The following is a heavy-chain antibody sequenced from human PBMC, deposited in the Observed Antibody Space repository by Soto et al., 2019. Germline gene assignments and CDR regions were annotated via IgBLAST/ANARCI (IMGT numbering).Heavy chain of an antibody. CDR1: GFTFSSYW. D-gene: IGHD3-3*01. CDR2: INSDGSST. J-gene: IGHJ6*03. CDR3: ARGESDFWSAYYSFYMDV. Sequence: EVQLVESGGGLVQPGGSLRLSCAASGFTFSSYWMHWVRQAPGKGLVWVSRINSDGSSTSYADSVKGRFTISRDNAKNTLYLQMNSLRAEDTAVYYCARGESDFWSAYYSFYMDVWGKGTTVTVSS. V-gene: IGHV3-74*01.